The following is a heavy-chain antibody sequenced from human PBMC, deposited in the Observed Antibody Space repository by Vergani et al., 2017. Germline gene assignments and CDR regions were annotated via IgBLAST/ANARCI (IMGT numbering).Heavy chain of an antibody. CDR2: INHSGST. V-gene: IGHV4-34*01. Sequence: QVQLQESGPGLVKPSETLSLTCTVSGGSFSGYYWSWIRQPPGKGLEWIGEINHSGSTNYNPSLKSRVTISVDTSKNQFSLKLSSVTAADTAVYYCARGDSSTSSQGYYGMDVWGQGTTVTVSS. J-gene: IGHJ6*02. D-gene: IGHD2-2*01. CDR1: GGSFSGYY. CDR3: ARGDSSTSSQGYYGMDV.